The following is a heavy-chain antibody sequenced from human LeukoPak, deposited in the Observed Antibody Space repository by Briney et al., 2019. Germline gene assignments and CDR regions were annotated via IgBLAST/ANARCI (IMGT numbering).Heavy chain of an antibody. J-gene: IGHJ4*02. V-gene: IGHV3-23*01. CDR1: GFTVSSDS. CDR3: AKSGYNRFDY. D-gene: IGHD5-24*01. Sequence: GGSLRLSCTVSGFTVSSDSMSWVRQAPGKGLEWVSNISGSGSGGSTYYADSAKGRFTISRDNSKNTLYLQMNSLRAEDTAVYYCAKSGYNRFDYWGQGTLVTVSS. CDR2: ISGSGSGGST.